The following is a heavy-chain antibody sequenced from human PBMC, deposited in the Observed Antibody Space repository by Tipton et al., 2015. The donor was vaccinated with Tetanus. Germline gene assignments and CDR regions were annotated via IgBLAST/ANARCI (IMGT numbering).Heavy chain of an antibody. D-gene: IGHD3-9*01. V-gene: IGHV4-61*01. J-gene: IGHJ4*02. CDR1: GGSISSPNYY. CDR2: IYYRGSN. CDR3: ARRNILTGPHWDS. Sequence: LRLSCTVSGGSISSPNYYWSWLRQPPGKGLEWIGYIYYRGSNEYNPSLKSRVTISLDTSKNQFSLRLKSVTAADTAVYYCARRNILTGPHWDSWGQGTLVTVSS.